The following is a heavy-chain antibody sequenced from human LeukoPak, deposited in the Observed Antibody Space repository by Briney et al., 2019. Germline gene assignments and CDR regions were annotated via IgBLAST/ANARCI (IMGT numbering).Heavy chain of an antibody. J-gene: IGHJ3*02. V-gene: IGHV4-34*01. D-gene: IGHD2-15*01. CDR3: ARGLRLLPPRFDI. Sequence: PSETLSLTCAVYGGFFSGYYWNWIRQPPGKGLEWIGEINHSGSTNYNPSLKSRVTISVDTSNNQFSLKLSSVTAADTAVYYCARGLRLLPPRFDIWGQGTMVTVSS. CDR1: GGFFSGYY. CDR2: INHSGST.